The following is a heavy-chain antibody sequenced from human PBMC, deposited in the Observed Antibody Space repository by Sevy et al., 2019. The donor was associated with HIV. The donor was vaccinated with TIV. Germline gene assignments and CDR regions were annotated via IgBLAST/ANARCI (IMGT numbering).Heavy chain of an antibody. V-gene: IGHV3-23*01. CDR1: GFAFNTYA. CDR3: TKTLGIVVEFLCAFDI. J-gene: IGHJ3*02. Sequence: GGSLRLSCAASGFAFNTYAMSWVRQAPGKGLEWVSTISGSGSNTNYADSVKGRFTISRDNSKTTLYLRMNSLRAEDTALYFCTKTLGIVVEFLCAFDIWGQGTMVTVSS. D-gene: IGHD2-21*01. CDR2: ISGSGSNT.